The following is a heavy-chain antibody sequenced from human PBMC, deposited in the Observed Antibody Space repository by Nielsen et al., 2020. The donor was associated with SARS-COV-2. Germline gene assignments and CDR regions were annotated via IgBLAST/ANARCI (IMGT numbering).Heavy chain of an antibody. D-gene: IGHD3-22*01. J-gene: IGHJ6*02. V-gene: IGHV3-30*04. CDR1: GFTFSSYA. Sequence: GESLKISCAASGFTFSSYAMHWVRQAPGKGLEWVAVISYDGSNKYYADSVKGRFTISRDNSKNTLYLQMNSLRAEDTAVYYCARVAHYYDSSGYYPHYYYYYGMDVWGQGTTVTVSS. CDR3: ARVAHYYDSSGYYPHYYYYYGMDV. CDR2: ISYDGSNK.